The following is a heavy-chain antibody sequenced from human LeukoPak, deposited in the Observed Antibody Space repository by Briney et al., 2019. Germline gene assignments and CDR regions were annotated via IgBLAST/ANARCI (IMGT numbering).Heavy chain of an antibody. CDR2: IYDSGST. CDR3: ARVPVDSSSWYFCGDNYYYGMDV. J-gene: IGHJ6*02. D-gene: IGHD6-13*01. CDR1: GGSISSYY. V-gene: IGHV4-59*01. Sequence: SETLSLTCTVSGGSISSYYWSWIRQPPGKGLERMGYIYDSGSTNYNPSLKSRVTISVDTSKNQFSLKLSSVTAADTAVYYCARVPVDSSSWYFCGDNYYYGMDVWGQGTTVTVSS.